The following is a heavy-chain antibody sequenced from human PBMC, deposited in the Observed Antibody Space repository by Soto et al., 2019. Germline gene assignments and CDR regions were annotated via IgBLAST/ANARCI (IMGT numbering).Heavy chain of an antibody. J-gene: IGHJ4*02. V-gene: IGHV3-21*06. Sequence: PGGSLRLSSAASGFTFTRYSMNWVRQAPGKGLEWVSSISSTTNYIYYGDSMKGRFTISRDNAKNSLYLEMSSLRAEDTAVYYCARESEDLTSNFDYWGQGTLVTVSS. CDR2: ISSTTNYI. CDR1: GFTFTRYS. CDR3: ARESEDLTSNFDY.